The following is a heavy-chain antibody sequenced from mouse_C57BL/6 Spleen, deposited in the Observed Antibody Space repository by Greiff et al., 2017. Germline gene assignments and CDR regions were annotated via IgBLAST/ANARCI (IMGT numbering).Heavy chain of an antibody. J-gene: IGHJ2*01. CDR1: GFTFSSYA. D-gene: IGHD2-5*01. CDR2: ISSGGDYI. V-gene: IGHV5-9-1*02. CDR3: TRAAYYSNYLYYFDY. Sequence: EVQLVESGEGLVKPGGSLKLSCAASGFTFSSYAMSWVRQTPEKRLEWVAYISSGGDYIYYADTVKGRFTISRDNARNTLYLQMSSLKSEDTAMYYCTRAAYYSNYLYYFDYWGQGTTLTVSS.